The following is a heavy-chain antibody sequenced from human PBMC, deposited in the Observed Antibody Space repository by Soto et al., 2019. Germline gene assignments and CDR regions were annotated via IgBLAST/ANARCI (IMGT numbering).Heavy chain of an antibody. CDR2: ISGSGGST. Sequence: GGSLRLSCAGSGFTLSSYAMSWVRQAPGKGLEWVSAISGSGGSTYYADSVKGRFTISRDNSKNTLYLQMNSLRAEDTAVYYCAKGKRITIFGVVDYWGQGTLVTVSS. D-gene: IGHD3-3*01. J-gene: IGHJ4*02. CDR1: GFTLSSYA. V-gene: IGHV3-23*01. CDR3: AKGKRITIFGVVDY.